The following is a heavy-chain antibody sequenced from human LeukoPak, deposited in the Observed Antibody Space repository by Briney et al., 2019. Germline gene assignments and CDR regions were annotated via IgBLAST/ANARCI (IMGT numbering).Heavy chain of an antibody. J-gene: IGHJ6*03. CDR2: ISSSSSYI. CDR3: ARVADGWYGYYYYYMDV. CDR1: GFTFCSYS. Sequence: GGSLRLSCAASGFTFCSYSMNWVRQAPGKGLEWVSSISSSSSYIYYADSVKGRFTISRDNAKNSLYLQMNSLRAEDTAVYYCARVADGWYGYYYYYMDVWGKGTTVTVSS. D-gene: IGHD6-19*01. V-gene: IGHV3-21*01.